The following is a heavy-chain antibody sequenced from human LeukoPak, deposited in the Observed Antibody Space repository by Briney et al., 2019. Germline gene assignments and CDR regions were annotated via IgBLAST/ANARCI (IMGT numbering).Heavy chain of an antibody. D-gene: IGHD1-26*01. V-gene: IGHV4-4*07. J-gene: IGHJ3*01. CDR2: MFSDGST. CDR3: ARAIVGVTDAFDL. CDR1: GGSISNYD. Sequence: PSETLSLTCTVSGGSISNYDWSWIRQPAGKGLEWIGRMFSDGSTNYNPSVRSRVTMSIGTSKKQFSLKVTSVTAADTAVYYCARAIVGVTDAFDLWGQGTTVTVSS.